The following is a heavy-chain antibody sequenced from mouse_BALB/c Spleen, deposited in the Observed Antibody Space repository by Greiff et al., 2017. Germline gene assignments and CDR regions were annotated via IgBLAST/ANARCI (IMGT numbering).Heavy chain of an antibody. V-gene: IGHV14-3*02. J-gene: IGHJ2*01. CDR3: ARDTTATYYFDY. Sequence: EVNVVESGAELVKPGASVKLSCTASGFNIKDTYMHWVKQRPEQGLEWIGRIDPANGNTKYDPKFQGKATITADTSSNTAYLQLSSLTSEDTAVYYCARDTTATYYFDYWGQGTTLTVSS. D-gene: IGHD1-2*01. CDR1: GFNIKDTY. CDR2: IDPANGNT.